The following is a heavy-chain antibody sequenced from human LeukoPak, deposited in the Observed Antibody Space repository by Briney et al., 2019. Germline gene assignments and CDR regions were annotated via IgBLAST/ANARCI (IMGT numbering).Heavy chain of an antibody. CDR2: LIPMFGTT. D-gene: IGHD3-22*01. CDR1: GGTFSNSA. V-gene: IGHV1-69*05. CDR3: TAAAVSDYFDSSDYFPFDQ. J-gene: IGHJ4*02. Sequence: ASVKVSCKASGGTFSNSAINWVRQAPGQGREWVGGLIPMFGTTTSAQKFQARVTITTDESTSTAYMELSSLRSQDTAVYYCTAAAVSDYFDSSDYFPFDQWGQGTLVTVSS.